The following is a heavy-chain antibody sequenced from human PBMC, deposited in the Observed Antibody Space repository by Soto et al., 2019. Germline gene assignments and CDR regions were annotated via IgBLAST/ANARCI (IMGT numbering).Heavy chain of an antibody. CDR2: IYYSGST. V-gene: IGHV4-59*01. CDR1: AGSISSYY. D-gene: IGHD4-4*01. J-gene: IGHJ6*02. Sequence: PSETLSLTCTVSAGSISSYYWSWIRQPPGKGLEWIGVIYYSGSTNYNPSLKSRVTISVATSKNQFSLNLSSLTAADTAVYYCARDLTTVTTPSGDYCCGMGVWGRGTTVT. CDR3: ARDLTTVTTPSGDYCCGMGV.